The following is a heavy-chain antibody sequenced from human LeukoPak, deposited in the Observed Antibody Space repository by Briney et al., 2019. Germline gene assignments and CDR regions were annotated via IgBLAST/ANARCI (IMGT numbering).Heavy chain of an antibody. V-gene: IGHV4-59*11. CDR3: ARGRNDNGGMFFDS. J-gene: IGHJ4*02. Sequence: SETLSLTCTVSGGSMTSLYWCYIRQAPGKGLEWIGFISWRGYTSYSPALKSRVAISVDTSKSQFSLRLSSMTAADTAFYYCARGRNDNGGMFFDSWAQGTLVTVSS. CDR2: ISWRGYT. CDR1: GGSMTSLY. D-gene: IGHD4-23*01.